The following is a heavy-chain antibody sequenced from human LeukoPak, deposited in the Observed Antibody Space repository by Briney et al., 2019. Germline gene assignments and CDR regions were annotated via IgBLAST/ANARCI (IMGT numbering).Heavy chain of an antibody. V-gene: IGHV1-18*01. J-gene: IGHJ6*02. CDR3: ARDKKGVRGYYYYYGMDV. CDR2: ISAYNGNT. D-gene: IGHD1-26*01. CDR1: GYTFTSYG. Sequence: ASVKVPCKASGYTFTSYGISWVRQAPGQGLEWMGWISAYNGNTNYAQKLQGRVTMTTDTSTSTAYMELRSLRSDDTAVYYCARDKKGVRGYYYYYGMDVWGQGTTVTVSS.